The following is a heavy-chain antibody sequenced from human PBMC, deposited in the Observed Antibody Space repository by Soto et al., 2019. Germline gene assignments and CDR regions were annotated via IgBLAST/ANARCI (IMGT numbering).Heavy chain of an antibody. CDR2: INPATGAA. V-gene: IGHV1-2*02. Sequence: QLHLVQSGAVVKKPGASVTVSCSASGYPVTAYYMHWVRQAPGRGLEWMGGINPATGAAKYTQTFQGGVTMTRETSPSTVFMELSGLTSEDTAVFYCARGGGVGVAGSAAFDMWGQGTLVTVSS. D-gene: IGHD3-3*01. J-gene: IGHJ3*02. CDR3: ARGGGVGVAGSAAFDM. CDR1: GYPVTAYY.